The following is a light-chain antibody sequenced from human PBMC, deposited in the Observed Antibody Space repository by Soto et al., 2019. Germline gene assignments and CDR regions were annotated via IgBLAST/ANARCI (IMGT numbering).Light chain of an antibody. V-gene: IGKV1-5*03. CDR3: QQYSSYST. J-gene: IGKJ2*01. Sequence: DIQMTQSPSTLSASVGDRVTITCRASQSISSWLAWYQQKPGKAPKLLIYKASTLESGVTSRFSGSGSGTEFTLNITSLQPDDLATYYCQQYSSYSTFGQGTKLEIK. CDR2: KAS. CDR1: QSISSW.